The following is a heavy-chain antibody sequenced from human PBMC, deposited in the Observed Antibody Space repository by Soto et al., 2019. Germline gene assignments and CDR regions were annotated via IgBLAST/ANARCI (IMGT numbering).Heavy chain of an antibody. CDR1: GFTFSSYS. D-gene: IGHD2-15*01. V-gene: IGHV3-21*01. Sequence: GGSLRLSCAASGFTFSSYSMNWVRQAPGKGLEWVSSISSSSSYIYYADSVKGRFTISRDNAKNSLYLQMNSLRAEDTAVYYCARGGYCSGGSCYYLDVWGQGTTVTVSS. CDR2: ISSSSSYI. J-gene: IGHJ6*03. CDR3: ARGGYCSGGSCYYLDV.